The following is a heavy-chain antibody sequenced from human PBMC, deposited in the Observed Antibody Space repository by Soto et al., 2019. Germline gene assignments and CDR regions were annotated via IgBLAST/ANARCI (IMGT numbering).Heavy chain of an antibody. CDR2: ISGGTSST. J-gene: IGHJ4*02. CDR3: AKERWAVAGTPTLDY. D-gene: IGHD6-13*01. V-gene: IGHV3-23*01. Sequence: GSLRLSCAASGFTVSSYAMSWVRQAPGKGLEWVSAISGGTSSTYYADSVKGRFTISRDNSKNTLYLQMNSLRAEDTAVYYCAKERWAVAGTPTLDYWGQGTLVTVSS. CDR1: GFTVSSYA.